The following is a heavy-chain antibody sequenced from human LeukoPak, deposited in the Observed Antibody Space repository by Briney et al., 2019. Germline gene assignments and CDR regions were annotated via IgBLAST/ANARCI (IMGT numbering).Heavy chain of an antibody. J-gene: IGHJ3*02. CDR3: ARVLAAAGGYAFDI. CDR2: INPNSGGT. D-gene: IGHD6-13*01. V-gene: IGHV1-2*02. CDR1: GYTFTGYY. Sequence: ASVKVSCKASGYTFTGYYMHWVRQAPGQGLEWMGWINPNSGGTSYAQKFQGRVTMTRDTSISTAYMELSRLRSDDTAVYYCARVLAAAGGYAFDIWGQGTMVTVSS.